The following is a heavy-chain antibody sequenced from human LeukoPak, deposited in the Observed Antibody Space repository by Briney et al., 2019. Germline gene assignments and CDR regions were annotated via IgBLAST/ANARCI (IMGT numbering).Heavy chain of an antibody. J-gene: IGHJ4*02. Sequence: PGGSLRLSCAASGFTFSSYGMNWVRQAPGKGLEWVSTIRNSGSSTSYADSVKGRFTISRDNSKNTLYLQMNSLRAEDTAVYYCAKWEAVTTSPFDYWGQGTLVTVSS. CDR1: GFTFSSYG. CDR3: AKWEAVTTSPFDY. D-gene: IGHD4-17*01. CDR2: IRNSGSST. V-gene: IGHV3-23*01.